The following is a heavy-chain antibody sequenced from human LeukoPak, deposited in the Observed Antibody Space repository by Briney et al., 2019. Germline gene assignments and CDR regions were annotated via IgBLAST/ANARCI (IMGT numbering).Heavy chain of an antibody. V-gene: IGHV4-4*02. CDR1: GGSINRNNW. J-gene: IGHJ4*02. D-gene: IGHD5-24*01. Sequence: SGTLSLTCIVSGGSINRNNWWSWVRQPPGKGLEWIGEIYHSGSTNYNPSLKSRVNISVDKSKNQFSLKLSSVTAADTAVYYCARGGDDYRFDYWGQGTLSPSPQ. CDR2: IYHSGST. CDR3: ARGGDDYRFDY.